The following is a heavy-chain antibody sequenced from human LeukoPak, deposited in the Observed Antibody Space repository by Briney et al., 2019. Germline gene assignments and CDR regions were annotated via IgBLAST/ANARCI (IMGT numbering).Heavy chain of an antibody. V-gene: IGHV4-59*08. D-gene: IGHD6-13*01. CDR2: IYYSGST. CDR1: GGSISSYY. J-gene: IGHJ3*02. CDR3: ARTTLGAAASPGRVAFDI. Sequence: SETLSLTCTVSGGSISSYYWSWIRQPPGKGLEWIGYIYYSGSTYYNPSVKSRVTISVDTSKSQSSLKLSSVTAADTAVYYCARTTLGAAASPGRVAFDIWGQGTMVTVSS.